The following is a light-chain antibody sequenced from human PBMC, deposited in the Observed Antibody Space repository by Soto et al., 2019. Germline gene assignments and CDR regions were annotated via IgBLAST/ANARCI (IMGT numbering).Light chain of an antibody. Sequence: EFVLTQSPGTLSLSPGERATLSCRASQSISSSFLAWYQQKPGQAPRLLIYGASSRGTGIPDRFSGSGSGTDFTLKISRVEAEDVGVYYCMQGTHWPPYTFGQGTKLEIK. CDR2: GAS. CDR3: MQGTHWPPYT. J-gene: IGKJ2*01. V-gene: IGKV3D-20*02. CDR1: QSISSSF.